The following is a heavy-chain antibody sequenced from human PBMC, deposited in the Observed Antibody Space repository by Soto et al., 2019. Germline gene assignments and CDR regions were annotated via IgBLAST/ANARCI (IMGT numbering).Heavy chain of an antibody. CDR3: ARDSRWHYYYDSSGYPYYFDY. V-gene: IGHV3-20*04. D-gene: IGHD3-22*01. J-gene: IGHJ4*02. CDR2: INWNGGST. Sequence: PGGSLRLSCAASGFTFDDYGMSWVRQAPGKGLEWVSGINWNGGSTGYADSVKGRFTISRDNAKNSLYLQMNSLRAEDTALYYCARDSRWHYYYDSSGYPYYFDYWGQGTLVTVS. CDR1: GFTFDDYG.